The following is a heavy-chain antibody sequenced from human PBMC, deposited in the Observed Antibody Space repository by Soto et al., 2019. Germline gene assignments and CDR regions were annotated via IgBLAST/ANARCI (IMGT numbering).Heavy chain of an antibody. CDR3: GKAPEWSRERFGYSHY. Sequence: GGSLRLSCAASGITFSNYGMSWVRQVPGKGLEWVSAISSSGGRRYYADSVKGRFTISRDNSKNTLYLEMNSLRGEDTAVYYCGKAPEWSRERFGYSHYWGQGPLVTVSS. CDR2: ISSSGGRR. CDR1: GITFSNYG. V-gene: IGHV3-23*01. J-gene: IGHJ4*02. D-gene: IGHD3-22*01.